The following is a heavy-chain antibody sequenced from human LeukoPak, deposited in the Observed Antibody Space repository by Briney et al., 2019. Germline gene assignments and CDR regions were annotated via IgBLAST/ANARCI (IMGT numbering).Heavy chain of an antibody. D-gene: IGHD5-18*01. J-gene: IGHJ4*02. CDR2: VYYSGST. CDR3: ARGLRGYSYGPFDY. Sequence: SETLSLTCTVSGGSISNYYWSWIRQPPGKGLEWIGDVYYSGSTNYNPSLKSRVTISVDTSKNQFSLKPRSVTAADTAVHYCARGLRGYSYGPFDYSGQGTLVTVSS. CDR1: GGSISNYY. V-gene: IGHV4-59*01.